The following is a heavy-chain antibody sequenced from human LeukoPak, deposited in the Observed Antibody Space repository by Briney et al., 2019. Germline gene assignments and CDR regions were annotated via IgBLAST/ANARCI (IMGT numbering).Heavy chain of an antibody. J-gene: IGHJ3*02. CDR3: TRSRLYSSSSGTFAFDI. CDR2: IRSKAYGGTT. V-gene: IGHV3-49*04. Sequence: GRSLRLSCTASGFTFGDYAMSWVRQAPGKGLEWVGFIRSKAYGGTTEYAASVKGRFTISRDDSKSIAYLQMNSLKTEDTAVYYCTRSRLYSSSSGTFAFDIWGQGTMVTVSS. D-gene: IGHD6-6*01. CDR1: GFTFGDYA.